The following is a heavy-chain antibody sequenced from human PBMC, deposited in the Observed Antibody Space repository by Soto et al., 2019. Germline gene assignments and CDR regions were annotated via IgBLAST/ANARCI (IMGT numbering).Heavy chain of an antibody. Sequence: SDTLSLTCDVSGYAISSGFYWAWIRQPPWKRLEWIGNIYHTGTTYYNPSLKSRVTMSVDTSKNQFSLRLSSVTAADTAVFYCARDQTVGMSGSPGAFRVQGPPVPVSS. CDR1: GYAISSGFY. CDR3: ARDQTVGMSGSPGAF. CDR2: IYHTGTT. J-gene: IGHJ4*02. D-gene: IGHD3-10*01. V-gene: IGHV4-38-2*01.